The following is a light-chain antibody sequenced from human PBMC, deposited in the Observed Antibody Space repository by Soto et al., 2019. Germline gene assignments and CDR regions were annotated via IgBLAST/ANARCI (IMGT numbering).Light chain of an antibody. Sequence: EIVLTQSPAILSLSPGERSTLSCRASQNVDSSYLAWYQQKPGQAPRLLIYGASTRATAIPARFSGSGSGTEFTLTISGLQSEDSAVYFCQQYNNWPFSFGQGTRRR. CDR3: QQYNNWPFS. J-gene: IGKJ5*01. CDR2: GAS. CDR1: QNVDSSY. V-gene: IGKV3-15*01.